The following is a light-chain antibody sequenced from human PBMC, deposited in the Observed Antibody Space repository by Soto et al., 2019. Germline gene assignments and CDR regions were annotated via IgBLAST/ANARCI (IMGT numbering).Light chain of an antibody. Sequence: DIQMTQSPSSLSASVGDRVTITCRASQNIRNYLNWYQQRPGKTPNLLVYAASNLRSGVPSRFCGSGSGTDFTLTISSLQPEDFGTYYCQQIHSTSSYTFGQGSRVDVK. V-gene: IGKV1-39*01. CDR2: AAS. J-gene: IGKJ2*01. CDR1: QNIRNY. CDR3: QQIHSTSSYT.